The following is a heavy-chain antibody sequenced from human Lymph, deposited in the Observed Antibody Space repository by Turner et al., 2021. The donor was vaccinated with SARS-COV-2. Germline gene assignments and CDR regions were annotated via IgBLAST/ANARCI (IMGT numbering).Heavy chain of an antibody. J-gene: IGHJ4*02. V-gene: IGHV1-2*02. CDR2: MNLNSGGT. D-gene: IGHD3-10*01. Sequence: QLQLVWSGPGGQKSGAAVMVSCKASGNTFTGYDMHWVRQAPGQRLEGMGWMNLNSGGTNYTKKIPGRVSKARDTSISTANMELSRLRSDKTAVYYWSRSRDLESIVRGVDPFDYWGQGTLVTVSS. CDR1: GNTFTGYD. CDR3: SRSRDLESIVRGVDPFDY.